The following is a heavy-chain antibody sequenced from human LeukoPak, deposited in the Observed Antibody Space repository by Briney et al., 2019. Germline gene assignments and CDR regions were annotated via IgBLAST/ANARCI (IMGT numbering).Heavy chain of an antibody. CDR3: ARGASYFSSSWYPPYCYGMDV. V-gene: IGHV1-8*01. Sequence: ASVKVSCKASGYTFTSYDINWVRQATGQGLEWMGWMNPNSGNTGYAQKFQGRVTMTRNTSISTAYMELSSLRSEDTAVYYCARGASYFSSSWYPPYCYGMDVWGQGTTVTVSS. CDR2: MNPNSGNT. J-gene: IGHJ6*02. CDR1: GYTFTSYD. D-gene: IGHD6-13*01.